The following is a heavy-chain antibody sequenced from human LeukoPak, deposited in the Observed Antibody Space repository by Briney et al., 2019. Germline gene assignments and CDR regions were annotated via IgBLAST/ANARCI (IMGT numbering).Heavy chain of an antibody. J-gene: IGHJ3*02. V-gene: IGHV3-21*01. CDR2: ISSSSSYI. Sequence: GGSLRLSCAASGFTFSSYSMNWVRQAPGKGLEWVSSISSSSSYIYYADSVKGRFTISRDNAKNSLYLQMNSLGAEDTAVYYCARDIVDTAMVYAFDIWGQGTMVTVSS. D-gene: IGHD5-18*01. CDR3: ARDIVDTAMVYAFDI. CDR1: GFTFSSYS.